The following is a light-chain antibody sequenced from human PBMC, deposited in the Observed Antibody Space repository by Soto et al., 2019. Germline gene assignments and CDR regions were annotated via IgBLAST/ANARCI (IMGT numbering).Light chain of an antibody. Sequence: SVLTQPPSVSGAPGQSVTISCTGSSSNIGAGHDVHWYQQFPGTAPKVLIYGNNNRPSGVSDRFSGSKSGTSASLAITGLQAEDEADYYCQSYDNSLSAYVFGTGTKVTV. V-gene: IGLV1-40*01. CDR1: SSNIGAGHD. CDR3: QSYDNSLSAYV. CDR2: GNN. J-gene: IGLJ1*01.